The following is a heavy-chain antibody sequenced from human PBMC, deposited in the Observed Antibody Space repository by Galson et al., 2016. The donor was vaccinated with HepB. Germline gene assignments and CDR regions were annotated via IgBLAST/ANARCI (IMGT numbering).Heavy chain of an antibody. Sequence: ALVKPTQTLTLTCNFSGFSLSSSGMSVSWIRQAPGKALEWLARVDWDDDKYYSPSYQPRLTISKVASKNLVVLTMTNMDPVDTATYFCARIKMEQLGLAYFGAGGQGTLVTVSS. V-gene: IGHV2-70*11. CDR2: VDWDDDK. CDR1: GFSLSSSGMS. D-gene: IGHD1-26*01. CDR3: ARIKMEQLGLAYFGA. J-gene: IGHJ4*02.